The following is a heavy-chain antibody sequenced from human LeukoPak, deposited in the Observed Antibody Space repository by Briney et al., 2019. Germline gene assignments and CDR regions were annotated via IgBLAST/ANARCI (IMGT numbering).Heavy chain of an antibody. CDR3: ARKPLRYFDWSAKPFDY. Sequence: PSETLSFTCAVYGGSFSGYYWSWIRQPPGKGLEWIGEINHSGSTNYNPSLKSRVTISVDTSKNQFSLKLSSVTAADTAVYYCARKPLRYFDWSAKPFDYWGQGTLVTVSS. CDR2: INHSGST. J-gene: IGHJ4*02. D-gene: IGHD3-9*01. CDR1: GGSFSGYY. V-gene: IGHV4-34*01.